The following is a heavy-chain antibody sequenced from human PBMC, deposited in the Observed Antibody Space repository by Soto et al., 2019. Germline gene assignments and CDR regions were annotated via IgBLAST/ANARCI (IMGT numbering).Heavy chain of an antibody. CDR1: GGSFSGYY. CDR3: ARGGRFLEWLHKYNWFDP. V-gene: IGHV4-34*01. D-gene: IGHD3-3*01. CDR2: INHSGST. Sequence: TLSLTCAVYGGSFSGYYWSWIRQPPGKGLEWIGEINHSGSTNYNPSLKSRVTISVDTSKNQFSLKLSSVTAADTAVYYCARGGRFLEWLHKYNWFDPWGQGTLVTVSS. J-gene: IGHJ5*02.